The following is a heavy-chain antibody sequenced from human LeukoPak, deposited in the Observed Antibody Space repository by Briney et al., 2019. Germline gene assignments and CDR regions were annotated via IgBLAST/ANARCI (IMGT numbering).Heavy chain of an antibody. CDR1: GFTFSSYA. CDR2: ISGSGGST. CDR3: AKDRDSSSWYLDWFDP. J-gene: IGHJ5*02. D-gene: IGHD6-13*01. Sequence: GGSLRLSCAASGFTFSSYAMSWVRQAPGKGLEWVSAISGSGGSTYYADSVKGRFTISRDNSKNTLYLQMNSLRAEDTAVYYCAKDRDSSSWYLDWFDPWGQGTLVTVSS. V-gene: IGHV3-23*01.